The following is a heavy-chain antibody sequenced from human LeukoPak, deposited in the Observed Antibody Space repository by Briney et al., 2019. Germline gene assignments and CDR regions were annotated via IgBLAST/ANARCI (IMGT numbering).Heavy chain of an antibody. CDR2: ISHSGST. Sequence: SETLSLTCTVSGGSISSSSYYWGWIRQPPGKGLEWIGGISHSGSTNYNPSLKSRVIISLDTSKNQVFLRLTSVTAADTAVYYCAQGTIYYGSGSPPDAFDIWGQGTMVTVSS. D-gene: IGHD3-10*01. J-gene: IGHJ3*02. CDR3: AQGTIYYGSGSPPDAFDI. V-gene: IGHV4-39*07. CDR1: GGSISSSSYY.